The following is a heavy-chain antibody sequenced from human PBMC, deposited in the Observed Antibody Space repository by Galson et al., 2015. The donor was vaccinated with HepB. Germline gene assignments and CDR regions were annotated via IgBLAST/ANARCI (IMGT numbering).Heavy chain of an antibody. V-gene: IGHV3-30-3*01. D-gene: IGHD3-10*01. J-gene: IGHJ4*02. Sequence: SLRLSCAASGFTFSSYAMHWVRQAPGKGLEWVAVISYDGSNKYYADSVKGRFTISRDNSKNTLYLQMNSLRAEDTAVYYCARDERNYYGSGSYYDYWGQGTLVTVSS. CDR2: ISYDGSNK. CDR1: GFTFSSYA. CDR3: ARDERNYYGSGSYYDY.